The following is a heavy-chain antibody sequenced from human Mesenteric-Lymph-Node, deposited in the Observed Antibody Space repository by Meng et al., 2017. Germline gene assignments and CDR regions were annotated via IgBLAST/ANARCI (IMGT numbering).Heavy chain of an antibody. D-gene: IGHD1-26*01. CDR3: AKALGWGSSPDY. Sequence: QVQLVQSGAGGTKPGASVKVSCKASGYTFSDHYIHWVRQAPGQGLEWMGRINPDSGGTNSAQKFQGRVTMTRDTSISTAYMELSSLGFDDTAVYYCAKALGWGSSPDYWGQGILVTVSS. J-gene: IGHJ4*02. V-gene: IGHV1-2*06. CDR1: GYTFSDHY. CDR2: INPDSGGT.